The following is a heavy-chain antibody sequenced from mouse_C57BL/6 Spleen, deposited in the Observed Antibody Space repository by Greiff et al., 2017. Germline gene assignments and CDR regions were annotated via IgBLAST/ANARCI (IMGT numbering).Heavy chain of an antibody. CDR3: ARIMGDYGFDY. CDR1: GYTFTSYW. D-gene: IGHD2-4*01. J-gene: IGHJ2*01. Sequence: QVQLQQPGAELVMPGASVKLSCKASGYTFTSYWMHWVKQRPGQGLEWIGEIDPSDSYTNYNQKFKGKSTLTVDKSSSTAYMQISSLTSEDSAVYYCARIMGDYGFDYWGQGTTLTVSS. CDR2: IDPSDSYT. V-gene: IGHV1-69*01.